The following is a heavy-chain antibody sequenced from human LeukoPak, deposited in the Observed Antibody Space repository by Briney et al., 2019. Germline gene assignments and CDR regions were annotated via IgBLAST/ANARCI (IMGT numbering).Heavy chain of an antibody. J-gene: IGHJ4*02. D-gene: IGHD3-10*01. CDR2: IYYSGST. V-gene: IGHV4-61*01. CDR3: AGDSDYGSGSYLLDY. Sequence: SETLSLTCTVSGGSISSSSYYWSWIRQPPGKGLEWIGYIYYSGSTNYNPSLKSRVTISVDTSKNQFSLKLSSVPAADTAVYYSAGDSDYGSGSYLLDYWGQGTLVTVSS. CDR1: GGSISSSSYY.